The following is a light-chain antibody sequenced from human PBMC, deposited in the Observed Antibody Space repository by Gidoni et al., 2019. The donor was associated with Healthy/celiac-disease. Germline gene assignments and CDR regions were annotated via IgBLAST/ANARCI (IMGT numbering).Light chain of an antibody. CDR3: MQALQTPLX. V-gene: IGKV2-28*01. J-gene: IGKJ4*01. CDR1: QSLLHSNGYNY. Sequence: DIVMTQSPLSLPVTPGEPASISCRSHQSLLHSNGYNYLDWYLQKPGQSPQLLIYLGSNRASGVPDRFSGSGSGTDFTLKISRVEAEDVGVYYCMQALQTPLXFXGGTKVEIK. CDR2: LGS.